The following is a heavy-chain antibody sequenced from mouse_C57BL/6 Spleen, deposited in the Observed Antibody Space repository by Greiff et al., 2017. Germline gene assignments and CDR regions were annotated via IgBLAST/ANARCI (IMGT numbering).Heavy chain of an antibody. CDR3: AGGDYSNYRFAY. V-gene: IGHV1-52*01. CDR2: IDPSDSET. CDR1: GYTFTSYW. Sequence: VQLQQSGAELVRPGSSVKLSCKASGYTFTSYWMHWVKQRPIQGLEWIGNIDPSDSETHYNQKFKDKATLTGDKSSSTAYMQLSSLTSEDSAVYYCAGGDYSNYRFAYWGQGTLVTVSA. D-gene: IGHD2-5*01. J-gene: IGHJ3*01.